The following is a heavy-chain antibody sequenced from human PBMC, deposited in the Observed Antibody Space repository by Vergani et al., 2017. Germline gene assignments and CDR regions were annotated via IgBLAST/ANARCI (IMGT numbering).Heavy chain of an antibody. Sequence: QVQLVQSGAEVKKPGSSVKVSCKASGGTFSSYAISWVRQAPGQGLEWMGGIIPIFGTANYAKKFQGRVTITADESTSTAYMELGSLRSEDTAVYYCARARANSGDYPPYYYYYMDVWGKGTTVTVSS. V-gene: IGHV1-69*01. CDR1: GGTFSSYA. D-gene: IGHD4-17*01. CDR3: ARARANSGDYPPYYYYYMDV. CDR2: IIPIFGTA. J-gene: IGHJ6*03.